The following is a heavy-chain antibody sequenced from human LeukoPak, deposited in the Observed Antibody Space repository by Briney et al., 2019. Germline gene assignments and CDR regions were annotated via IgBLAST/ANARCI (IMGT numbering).Heavy chain of an antibody. V-gene: IGHV1-46*01. CDR3: ATLPYYYGSGSYYTEDHDAFDI. D-gene: IGHD3-10*01. Sequence: ASVKVSCKASGYTFTSYYMHWVRQAPGQGLEWMGIINPSGGSTSYAQKFQGRVTMTRDTSTSTVYMELSSLRSEDTAVYYCATLPYYYGSGSYYTEDHDAFDIWGQGTMVTVSS. CDR1: GYTFTSYY. J-gene: IGHJ3*02. CDR2: INPSGGST.